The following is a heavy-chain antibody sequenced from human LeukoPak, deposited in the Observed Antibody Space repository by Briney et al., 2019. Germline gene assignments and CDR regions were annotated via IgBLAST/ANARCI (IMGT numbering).Heavy chain of an antibody. J-gene: IGHJ4*02. CDR2: ISYDGYNK. D-gene: IGHD5-12*01. V-gene: IGHV3-30*18. Sequence: GRSLRLSCAASGFTFNSYGMHWVRQAPGKGLEWVAVISYDGYNKYYADSVKGRFTISRDNSKNTLYLQMNSLRADDTAVYYCAKEGRQGGYSGYDRFDYWGQGTLVTVSS. CDR1: GFTFNSYG. CDR3: AKEGRQGGYSGYDRFDY.